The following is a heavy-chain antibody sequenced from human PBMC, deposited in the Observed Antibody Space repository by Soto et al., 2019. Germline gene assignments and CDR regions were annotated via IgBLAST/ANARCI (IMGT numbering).Heavy chain of an antibody. D-gene: IGHD3-10*01. V-gene: IGHV3-23*01. CDR1: GFTFTSNG. J-gene: IGHJ4*01. CDR2: INGGIT. Sequence: GGSLRLSCAASGFTFTSNGMSWIRKAPGKGLEWVSAINGGITYYADSVRGRFTISRDDSKNTLFLQMNSLRAEDTAVYYCAKEGSPPYFDFWGHGSLVTVSS. CDR3: AKEGSPPYFDF.